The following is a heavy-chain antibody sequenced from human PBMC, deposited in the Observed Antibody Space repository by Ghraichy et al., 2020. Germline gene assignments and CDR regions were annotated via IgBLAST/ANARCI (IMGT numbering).Heavy chain of an antibody. CDR2: ISSSSSYI. Sequence: GESLNISCAASGFTFSSYSMNWVRQAPGKVLEWVSSISSSSSYIYYADSVKGRFTISRDNAKNSLYLQMNSLRAEDTAVYYCARDGVVIAIINAFDIWGQVIMVTFSS. CDR1: GFTFSSYS. D-gene: IGHD2-21*01. CDR3: ARDGVVIAIINAFDI. V-gene: IGHV3-21*01. J-gene: IGHJ3*02.